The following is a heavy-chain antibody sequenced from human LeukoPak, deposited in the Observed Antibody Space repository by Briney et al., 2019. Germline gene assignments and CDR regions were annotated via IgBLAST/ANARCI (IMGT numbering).Heavy chain of an antibody. CDR1: GYTFTSYD. D-gene: IGHD2-2*02. CDR2: MNPNSGNT. CDR3: ARGYCSSTSCYMPSYYYYYMDV. V-gene: IGHV1-8*01. Sequence: GASVKLSCKASGYTFTSYDINWVRQATGQGLEWMGWMNPNSGNTGYAQKFQGRVTITRNTSISTAYMELSSLRSEDTAVYYCARGYCSSTSCYMPSYYYYYMDVWGKGTTVTVSS. J-gene: IGHJ6*03.